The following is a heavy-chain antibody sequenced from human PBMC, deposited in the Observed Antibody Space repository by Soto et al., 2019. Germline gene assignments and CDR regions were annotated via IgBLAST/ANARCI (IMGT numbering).Heavy chain of an antibody. CDR2: IDNSGSNT. V-gene: IGHV3-11*01. Sequence: PGGSLRLSCAASGLTLSDHFMSWVRQAPGKGLEWVSCIDNSGSNTYYADSVKGRFTISRDNAKSSLYLQMNSLRAEDTAVYYCARDQQREDGHNFDDWGQGTLVTVSS. J-gene: IGHJ4*02. CDR1: GLTLSDHF. D-gene: IGHD1-1*01. CDR3: ARDQQREDGHNFDD.